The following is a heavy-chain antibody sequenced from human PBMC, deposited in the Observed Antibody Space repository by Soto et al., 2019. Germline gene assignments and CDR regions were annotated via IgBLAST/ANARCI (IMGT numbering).Heavy chain of an antibody. D-gene: IGHD2-15*01. J-gene: IGHJ3*02. CDR2: LYYSGST. V-gene: IGHV4-39*01. Sequence: QLQLQESGPGLVKPSETLSLTCTVSGASISSSTYYWGWIRQPPGKGLEWIGSLYYSGSTYYNPSLKSRVTISVDTSKSQCSLKVSSVTAADTAVYYCARDIGRAASDIWGQGTMVTVSS. CDR3: ARDIGRAASDI. CDR1: GASISSSTYY.